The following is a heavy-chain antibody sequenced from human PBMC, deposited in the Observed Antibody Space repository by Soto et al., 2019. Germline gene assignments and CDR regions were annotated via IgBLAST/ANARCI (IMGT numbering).Heavy chain of an antibody. CDR1: GFNFNTYF. J-gene: IGHJ4*02. CDR3: ARVDEDGSNCDLAY. CDR2: IFPNGRDK. D-gene: IGHD1-26*01. V-gene: IGHV3-30*13. Sequence: QVQLVQSGGGVVKPGRSLRLSCAASGFNFNTYFMHWVRQAPGKGLEWVAMIFPNGRDKEYADSVKGRFTISRDNSNNGMYLQMDSLRPEDTAVYYCARVDEDGSNCDLAYWGQGAMVTVSS.